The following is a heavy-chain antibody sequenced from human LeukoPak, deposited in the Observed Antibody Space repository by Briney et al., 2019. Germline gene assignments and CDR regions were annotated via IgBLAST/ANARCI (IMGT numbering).Heavy chain of an antibody. J-gene: IGHJ4*02. D-gene: IGHD3-22*01. V-gene: IGHV3-33*06. CDR3: AKRGVVIRVILVGFHKEAYYFDS. CDR2: IWYNGKNK. Sequence: GGSLRLSCAASGFTFSTYAMHWVRQAPGKGLEWVAMIWYNGKNKHYADSVKGRFTISRDNSKNTLDLQMNSLRADDTAVYFCAKRGVVIRVILVGFHKEAYYFDSWGQGALVTVSS. CDR1: GFTFSTYA.